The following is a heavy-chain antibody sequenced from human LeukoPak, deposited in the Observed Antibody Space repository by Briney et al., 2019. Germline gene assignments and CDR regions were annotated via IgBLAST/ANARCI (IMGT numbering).Heavy chain of an antibody. D-gene: IGHD2-15*01. CDR3: ARRGGGNSGGFYFDY. V-gene: IGHV5-51*01. CDR2: IYPGDSDT. CDR1: VFIFTNYW. Sequence: GESLKISCEASVFIFTNYWIAWVRQPPEKGLEWMGNIYPGDSDTRYNPSFQGQVTISADKSIKTAYLQWSSLKASDTAMYYCARRGGGNSGGFYFDYWGQGSMVTVSS. J-gene: IGHJ4*02.